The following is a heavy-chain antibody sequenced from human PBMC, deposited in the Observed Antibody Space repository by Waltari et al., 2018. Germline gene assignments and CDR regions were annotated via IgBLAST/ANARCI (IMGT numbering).Heavy chain of an antibody. CDR1: KFTVTKHA. CDR3: ARFGLALDL. V-gene: IGHV3-23*03. D-gene: IGHD3-16*01. J-gene: IGHJ3*01. CDR2: IYSGGRT. Sequence: EVQLLESGGGLVQPGGSLRLSCAASKFTVTKHAMSWVRQAPGKGREWVLVIYSGGRTDFGDAVKGRFTMSRDDSKNTVYLQMNSLRPEDTALYYCARFGLALDLWGQGTMVTVSS.